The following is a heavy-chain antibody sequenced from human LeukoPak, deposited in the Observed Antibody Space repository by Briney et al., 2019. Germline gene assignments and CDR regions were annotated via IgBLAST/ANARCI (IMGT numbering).Heavy chain of an antibody. CDR3: ARDLGDYDAFDI. V-gene: IGHV1-69*05. J-gene: IGHJ3*02. CDR1: GYTFTGYY. D-gene: IGHD3-16*01. Sequence: ASVKVSCKASGYTFTGYYMHWVRQAPGQGLEWMGGIIPIFGTANYAQKFQGRVTITTDESTSTAYMELSSLRSEDTAVYYCARDLGDYDAFDIWGQGTMVTVSS. CDR2: IIPIFGTA.